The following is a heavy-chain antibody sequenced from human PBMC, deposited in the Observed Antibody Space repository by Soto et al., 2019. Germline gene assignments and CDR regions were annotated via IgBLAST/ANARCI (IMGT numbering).Heavy chain of an antibody. D-gene: IGHD2-15*01. V-gene: IGHV3-7*03. Sequence: GGSLRLSCAATGFTFSSYWMSWVRQAPGKGLEWVANIKQDGSEKYYVDSVKGRFTISRDNAKNSLYLQMNSLRAEDTAVYYCARTAYCSGGSCYRTAFDIWGQGTMVTVSS. CDR2: IKQDGSEK. CDR1: GFTFSSYW. J-gene: IGHJ3*02. CDR3: ARTAYCSGGSCYRTAFDI.